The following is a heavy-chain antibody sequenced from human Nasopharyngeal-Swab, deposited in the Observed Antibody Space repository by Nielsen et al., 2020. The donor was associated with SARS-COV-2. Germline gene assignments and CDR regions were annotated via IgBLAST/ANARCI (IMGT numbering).Heavy chain of an antibody. D-gene: IGHD3-3*01. Sequence: GESLKISCAASGFTFSSYSMNWVRQAPGKGLEWVSSISSSSSYIYYADSVKGRFTISRDNAKNSLYLQMNSLRAEDTAVYYCARDGVLRFLEWSPFYYYYMDVWGKGTTVTVSS. CDR2: ISSSSSYI. CDR3: ARDGVLRFLEWSPFYYYYMDV. CDR1: GFTFSSYS. V-gene: IGHV3-21*01. J-gene: IGHJ6*03.